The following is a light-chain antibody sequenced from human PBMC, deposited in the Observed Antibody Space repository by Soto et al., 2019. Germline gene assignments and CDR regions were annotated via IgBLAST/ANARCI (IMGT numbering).Light chain of an antibody. J-gene: IGLJ1*01. CDR3: SSYTSSSSYV. Sequence: QSALTQPASVSGSPGQSITISCTGTTSDVGSYNSVCWYQQYPGKAPKLMIHDVSNRPSGVSTRFSGSKSGNTASLTISGLQAEDEADYYCSSYTSSSSYVFGSGTKVTVL. V-gene: IGLV2-14*01. CDR1: TSDVGSYNS. CDR2: DVS.